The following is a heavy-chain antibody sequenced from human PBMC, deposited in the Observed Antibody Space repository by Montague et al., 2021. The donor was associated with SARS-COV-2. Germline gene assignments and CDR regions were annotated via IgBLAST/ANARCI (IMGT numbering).Heavy chain of an antibody. Sequence: TLSLTCAVSGASISNGGYTWSWIRRPPGKGLEWIGYIYQSGTTRYNPSLKSRVTMSVDKSKNQFSLQLTSVIAADTAIYFCARSMIRGDLNWFDPWGQGTRVTVSS. CDR1: GASISNGGYT. V-gene: IGHV4-30-2*01. D-gene: IGHD3-10*01. J-gene: IGHJ5*02. CDR3: ARSMIRGDLNWFDP. CDR2: IYQSGTT.